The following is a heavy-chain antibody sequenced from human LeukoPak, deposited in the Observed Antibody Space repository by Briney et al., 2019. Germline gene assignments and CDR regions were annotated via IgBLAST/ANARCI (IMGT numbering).Heavy chain of an antibody. J-gene: IGHJ4*02. CDR1: GYTFTSYA. V-gene: IGHV7-4-1*02. Sequence: ASVKVSCKASGYTFTSYAMNWVRQAPGQGLEWMGWINTNTGNPTYAQGFTGRFVFSLDTSVSTAYLQISSLKAEDTAVYYCARGYSGYGLMFRDYWGQGTLVTVSS. CDR3: ARGYSGYGLMFRDY. D-gene: IGHD5-12*01. CDR2: INTNTGNP.